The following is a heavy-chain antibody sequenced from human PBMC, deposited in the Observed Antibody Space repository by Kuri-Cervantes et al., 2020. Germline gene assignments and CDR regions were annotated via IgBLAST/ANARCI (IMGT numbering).Heavy chain of an antibody. D-gene: IGHD3-10*01. CDR3: ARGGVYYGSWSTGGWFDP. Sequence: ASVKVSCKASGYTFTSYGISWVRQAPGQGLEWMGWISAYNGNTNYAQKLQGRVTMTTDTSTSTAYMELRSLRSDDTAVYYCARGGVYYGSWSTGGWFDPWGQGTLVTVSS. CDR2: ISAYNGNT. V-gene: IGHV1-18*01. J-gene: IGHJ5*02. CDR1: GYTFTSYG.